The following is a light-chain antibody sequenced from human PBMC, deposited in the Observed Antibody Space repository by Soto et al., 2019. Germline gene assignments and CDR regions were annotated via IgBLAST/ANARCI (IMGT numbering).Light chain of an antibody. CDR3: SSYAGAVV. Sequence: QSALTQPASVSGSPGQSITLSCTRASSGVENYNLVSWYQHRPGEAPKLIIYEGSQRPSGVSDRFSGSKSGNTASLTISGLRAEDEADYYCSSYAGAVVFGGGPKLTVL. CDR1: SSGVENYNL. V-gene: IGLV2-23*01. CDR2: EGS. J-gene: IGLJ2*01.